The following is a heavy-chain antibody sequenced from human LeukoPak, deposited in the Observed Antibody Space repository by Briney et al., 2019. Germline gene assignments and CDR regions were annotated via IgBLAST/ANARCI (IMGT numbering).Heavy chain of an antibody. V-gene: IGHV4-39*01. J-gene: IGHJ6*03. Sequence: SQTLSLTCTVSGDSVSNVSYYWARIRQPPGKGLEWIANVYYSGSTYYNPSLKSRVAISVDTSKNQFSLTLRSVTAADTGVYFCASLVRGGSFYYYMDVWGRGTSVTVSS. D-gene: IGHD3-10*01. CDR1: GDSVSNVSYY. CDR2: VYYSGST. CDR3: ASLVRGGSFYYYMDV.